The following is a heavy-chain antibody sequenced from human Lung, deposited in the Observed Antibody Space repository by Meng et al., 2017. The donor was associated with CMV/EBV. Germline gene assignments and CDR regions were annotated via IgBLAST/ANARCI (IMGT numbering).Heavy chain of an antibody. J-gene: IGHJ6*02. D-gene: IGHD5-18*01. Sequence: LXCTVSGGSISSYYWSWIRQPPGKGLEWIGYIYYSGSTNYNPSLKSRVTISVDTSKNQFSLKLSSVTAADTAVYYCARGARRLNSPYHYYYGMDVWXQGTXVTVSS. CDR3: ARGARRLNSPYHYYYGMDV. V-gene: IGHV4-59*01. CDR1: GGSISSYY. CDR2: IYYSGST.